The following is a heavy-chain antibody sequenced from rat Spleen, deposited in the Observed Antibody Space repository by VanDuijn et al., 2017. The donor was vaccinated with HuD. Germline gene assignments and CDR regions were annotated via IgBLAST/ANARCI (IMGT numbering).Heavy chain of an antibody. Sequence: EVQLVESDGGLVQPGRSLKLSCAASGFTFSDYYMARVRQAPTKGLEWVATISYDGSSTYYRDSVKGRFTISRDNAKSTLYLQMDSLRSEDTATDYCARHEGRFDYWGQGVMVTVSS. D-gene: IGHD1-11*01. CDR3: ARHEGRFDY. V-gene: IGHV5-29*01. J-gene: IGHJ2*01. CDR2: ISYDGSST. CDR1: GFTFSDYY.